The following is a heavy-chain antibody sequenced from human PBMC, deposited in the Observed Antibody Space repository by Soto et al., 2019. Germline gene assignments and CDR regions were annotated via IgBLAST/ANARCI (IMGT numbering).Heavy chain of an antibody. D-gene: IGHD5-12*01. V-gene: IGHV4-34*01. J-gene: IGHJ4*02. CDR2: INHSGST. Sequence: SETLSLTCAVYGGSFSGYYWSWIRQPPGKGLEWIGEINHSGSTNYNPSLKSRVTISVDTSKNQFSLKLSSVTAADTAVYYCARRRGYSGHRFDYWGQGTLVTVSS. CDR3: ARRRGYSGHRFDY. CDR1: GGSFSGYY.